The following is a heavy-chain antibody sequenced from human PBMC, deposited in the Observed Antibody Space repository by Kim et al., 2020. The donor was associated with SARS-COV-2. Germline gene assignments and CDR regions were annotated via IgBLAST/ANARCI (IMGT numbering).Heavy chain of an antibody. D-gene: IGHD2-8*02. CDR3: VALVLYYFDY. Sequence: RTYSNPSLKSRVTISVDTSKTQFSLKLSSVTAADTAVYYCVALVLYYFDYWGQGTLVTVSS. CDR2: RT. J-gene: IGHJ4*02. V-gene: IGHV4-39*01.